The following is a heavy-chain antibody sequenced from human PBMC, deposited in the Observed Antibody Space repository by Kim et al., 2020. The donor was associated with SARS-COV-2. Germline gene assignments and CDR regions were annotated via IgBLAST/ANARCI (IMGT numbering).Heavy chain of an antibody. CDR3: VREPAS. J-gene: IGHJ5*02. Sequence: GTSIKYADSVNGRITISRDNAKKSLSLQMNSLTPEDTAVYYCVREPASWGQGTLVTVSS. V-gene: IGHV3-11*01. CDR2: GTSI.